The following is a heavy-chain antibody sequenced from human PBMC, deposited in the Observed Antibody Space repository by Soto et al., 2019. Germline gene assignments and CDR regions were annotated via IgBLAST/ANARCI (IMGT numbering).Heavy chain of an antibody. CDR3: ARAYVDTAMFTYYYYYGMDV. J-gene: IGHJ6*02. Sequence: GGSLRLSCAASGFTFSSYAMHWVRQAPGKGLEWVAVISYDGSNKYYADSVKGRFTISRDNSKNTLYLQMNSLRAEDTAVYYCARAYVDTAMFTYYYYYGMDVWGQGTTVTVSS. D-gene: IGHD5-18*01. V-gene: IGHV3-30-3*01. CDR2: ISYDGSNK. CDR1: GFTFSSYA.